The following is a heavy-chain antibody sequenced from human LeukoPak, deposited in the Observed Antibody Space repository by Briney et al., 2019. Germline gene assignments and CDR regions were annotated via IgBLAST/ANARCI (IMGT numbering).Heavy chain of an antibody. CDR1: GFIFRTFG. J-gene: IGHJ4*02. D-gene: IGHD3-22*01. Sequence: GRSLRLSCAASGFIFRTFGMHWVRQAPGKGLQWVASIWYDETNKYYAYSVKGRFTISRDNFKNMLYLQMDSLTAEDTAMYYFARARDNYDESGHSALDHWGQGTLVTVSS. CDR3: ARARDNYDESGHSALDH. CDR2: IWYDETNK. V-gene: IGHV3-33*01.